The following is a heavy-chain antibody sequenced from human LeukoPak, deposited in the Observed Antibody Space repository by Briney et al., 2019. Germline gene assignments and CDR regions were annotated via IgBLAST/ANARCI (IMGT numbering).Heavy chain of an antibody. CDR2: IIPIFGTA. CDR3: ASRGGYCSSTSCLSDFDY. J-gene: IGHJ4*02. CDR1: GGTFSSYA. Sequence: ASVKVSCKASGGTFSSYAISWVRQAPGQGLEWMGGIIPIFGTANYAQKFQGRVTITADESTSTAYMELSSLRSEDTAVYYCASRGGYCSSTSCLSDFDYWGQGTLVTVSS. V-gene: IGHV1-69*13. D-gene: IGHD2-2*01.